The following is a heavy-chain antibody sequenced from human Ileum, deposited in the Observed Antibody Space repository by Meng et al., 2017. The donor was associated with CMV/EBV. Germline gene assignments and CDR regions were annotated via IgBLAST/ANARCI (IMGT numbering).Heavy chain of an antibody. CDR1: GGSFSGSY. V-gene: IGHV4-34*01. Sequence: TCAVSGGSFSGSYRSWIRQPPGKGLEWIGEINHSGSTNYNPSLKSRVTISVDTSKNQFSLKLSSVTAADTAVYYCARGRRDWAGYFDYWGQGTLVTVSS. J-gene: IGHJ4*02. CDR2: INHSGST. CDR3: ARGRRDWAGYFDY. D-gene: IGHD3/OR15-3a*01.